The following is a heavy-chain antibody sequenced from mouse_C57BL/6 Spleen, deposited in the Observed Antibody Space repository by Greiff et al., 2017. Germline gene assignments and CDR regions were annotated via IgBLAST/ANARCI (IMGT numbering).Heavy chain of an antibody. CDR3: ARAYYSNYVDY. J-gene: IGHJ2*01. CDR2: ISRGSSTI. V-gene: IGHV5-17*01. CDR1: GFTFSDYG. Sequence: EVMLVESGGGLVKPGGSLKLSCAASGFTFSDYGMHWVRQAPEKGLEWVANISRGSSTIYYADTVKGRFTIARDNAKNTPFLQMTSLRSEDTAMYYCARAYYSNYVDYWGQGTTLTVSS. D-gene: IGHD2-5*01.